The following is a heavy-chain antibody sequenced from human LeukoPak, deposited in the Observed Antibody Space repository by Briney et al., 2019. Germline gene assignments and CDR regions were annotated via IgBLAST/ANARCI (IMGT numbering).Heavy chain of an antibody. J-gene: IGHJ3*02. Sequence: PGGSLRLSCAASGFTFSSYSMNWVRQAPGKGLEWVSSISSSSYIYYADSVKGRFTISRDNAKNSLYLQMNSLRAEDTAVYYCAKDLMERDTAGAFDIWGQGTMVTVSS. CDR2: ISSSSYI. CDR3: AKDLMERDTAGAFDI. D-gene: IGHD5-18*01. V-gene: IGHV3-21*01. CDR1: GFTFSSYS.